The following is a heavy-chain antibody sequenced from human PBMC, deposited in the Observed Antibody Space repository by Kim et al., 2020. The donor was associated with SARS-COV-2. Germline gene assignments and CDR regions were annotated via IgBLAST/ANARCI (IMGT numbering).Heavy chain of an antibody. V-gene: IGHV3-23*01. D-gene: IGHD3-10*01. CDR3: AKKGGERITMVRARGYYYGMDV. J-gene: IGHJ6*02. CDR2: ISGSGGST. CDR1: GFTFSSYA. Sequence: GGSLRLSCAASGFTFSSYAMSWVRQAPGKGLEWVSAISGSGGSTYYADSVKGRFTISRDNSKNTLYLQMNSLRAEDTAVYYCAKKGGERITMVRARGYYYGMDVWGQGTTVTVSS.